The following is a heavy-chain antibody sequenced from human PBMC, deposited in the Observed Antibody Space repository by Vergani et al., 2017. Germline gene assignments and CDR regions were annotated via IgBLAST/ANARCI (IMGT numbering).Heavy chain of an antibody. D-gene: IGHD6-19*01. V-gene: IGHV3-9*01. Sequence: EVQLVESGGGLVQPGRSLRLSCAASGFTFDDYAMHWVRQAPGKGLEWVSGISWNRGSIGYADSVKGRFTISRDKAKNSLFLQMNSLRAEDTALYYCAKDVSTHYSSGWQSHFDYWGQGTLVTVSA. J-gene: IGHJ4*02. CDR2: ISWNRGSI. CDR3: AKDVSTHYSSGWQSHFDY. CDR1: GFTFDDYA.